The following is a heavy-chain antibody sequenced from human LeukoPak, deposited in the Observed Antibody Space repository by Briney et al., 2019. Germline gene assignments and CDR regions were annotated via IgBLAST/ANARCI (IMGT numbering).Heavy chain of an antibody. CDR1: GYTFTGYY. V-gene: IGHV1-2*02. Sequence: GASVNVSCKASGYTFTGYYMHWVRQAPGQGLEWMGWINPNSGGTNYAQKFQGRVTMTRDTSISTAYMELRSLRSDDTAVYYCARDRAMIVVFGPPTDRHNWFDPWGQGTLVTVSS. CDR2: INPNSGGT. CDR3: ARDRAMIVVFGPPTDRHNWFDP. J-gene: IGHJ5*02. D-gene: IGHD3-22*01.